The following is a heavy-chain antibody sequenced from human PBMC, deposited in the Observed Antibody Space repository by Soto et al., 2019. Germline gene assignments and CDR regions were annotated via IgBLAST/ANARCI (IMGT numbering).Heavy chain of an antibody. CDR1: GFTFSSHW. V-gene: IGHV3-74*01. D-gene: IGHD2-15*01. CDR2: INSDGSST. CDR3: VRTSLVVAAATREDY. Sequence: EVQLVESGGGLVQPGGSLRLSCAAYGFTFSSHWMHWVRQAPGKGLVWVSRINSDGSSTSYADSVKGRFTISRDNAKNTLYLQMNSLRAEDTAVYYCVRTSLVVAAATREDYWGQGTLVTVSS. J-gene: IGHJ4*02.